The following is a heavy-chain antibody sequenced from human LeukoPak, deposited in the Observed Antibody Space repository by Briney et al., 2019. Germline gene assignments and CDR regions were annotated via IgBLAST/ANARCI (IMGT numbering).Heavy chain of an antibody. CDR3: ARTNPVYGDYDY. CDR1: GFSVNDNY. CDR2: MFPDGRT. V-gene: IGHV3-53*01. D-gene: IGHD4-17*01. J-gene: IGHJ4*02. Sequence: GGSLRLSCAVSGFSVNDNYMSWVRQAPGRGLQWVSVMFPDGRTYYADSVKGRFTISRDLARNTLLLQMHSLRADDTAVHYCARTNPVYGDYDYWGQGTLVTVSS.